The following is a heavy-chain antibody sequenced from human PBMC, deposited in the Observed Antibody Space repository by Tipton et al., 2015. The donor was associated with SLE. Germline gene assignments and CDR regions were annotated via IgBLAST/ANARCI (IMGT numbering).Heavy chain of an antibody. J-gene: IGHJ4*02. D-gene: IGHD6-13*01. CDR1: GASFSGYY. V-gene: IGHV4-31*03. CDR3: ARGDSSWSTFDY. CDR2: IHHSGNT. Sequence: TLSLTCTVSGASFSGYYWSWIRQHPGKGLEWIGYIHHSGNTNYNPSLKSRLSISVDTSKNQFSLKLRSVTAADTAVYYCARGDSSWSTFDYWGQGVLVTVSS.